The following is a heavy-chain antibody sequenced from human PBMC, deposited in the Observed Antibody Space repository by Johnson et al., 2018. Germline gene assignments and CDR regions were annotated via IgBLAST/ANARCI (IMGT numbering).Heavy chain of an antibody. CDR3: ARGGSIAARNQYYYYMDV. J-gene: IGHJ6*03. CDR1: GFTFSSYA. CDR2: IAYDGSNK. V-gene: IGHV3-30-3*01. Sequence: QVQLVQSGGGVVQPGRSLRLSCAASGFTFSSYAMHWVRQAPGKGLEWVAVIAYDGSNKYYADSVKGRFTLSRDNYKNKLYLQMNSLRAEDSAVYSCARGGSIAARNQYYYYMDVWGKGTTVTVSS. D-gene: IGHD6-6*01.